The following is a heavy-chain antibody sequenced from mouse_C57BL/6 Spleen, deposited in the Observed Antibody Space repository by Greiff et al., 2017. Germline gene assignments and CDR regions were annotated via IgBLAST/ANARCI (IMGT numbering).Heavy chain of an antibody. Sequence: EVKLMESGGGLVQPGGSLKLSCATSGFTFSDYGMAWVRQAPRKGPEWVAFISNLAYSIYYADTVTGRFTISRENAKNTLYLEMSSLRSEDTAMYYCAIQSGSSYWYFDVWGTGTTVTVSS. J-gene: IGHJ1*03. CDR2: ISNLAYSI. D-gene: IGHD1-1*01. CDR1: GFTFSDYG. V-gene: IGHV5-15*01. CDR3: AIQSGSSYWYFDV.